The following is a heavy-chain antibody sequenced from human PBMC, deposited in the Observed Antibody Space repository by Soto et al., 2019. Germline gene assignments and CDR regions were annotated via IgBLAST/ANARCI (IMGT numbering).Heavy chain of an antibody. Sequence: ASVKVSCKVSGGSFITNAISWVRQAPGQGLEWLGWISPYNRNTNYAQKFQDRVTMTTDTSTSTAYMELRSLTSDDTAVYYCARLSWDSSNFYPNWGQGTLVTVSS. V-gene: IGHV1-18*01. CDR1: GGSFITNA. J-gene: IGHJ4*01. D-gene: IGHD3-22*01. CDR3: ARLSWDSSNFYPN. CDR2: ISPYNRNT.